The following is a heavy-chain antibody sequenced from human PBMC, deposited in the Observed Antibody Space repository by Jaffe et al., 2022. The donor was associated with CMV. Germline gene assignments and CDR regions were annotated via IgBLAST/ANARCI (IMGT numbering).Heavy chain of an antibody. CDR3: AKFMSSVVVPAAGDYYYGMDV. Sequence: EVQLLESGGGLVQPGGSLRLSCAASGFTFSSYAMSWVRQAPGKGLEWVSAISGSGGSTYYADSVKGRFTISRDNSKNTLYLQMNSLRAEDTAVYYCAKFMSSVVVPAAGDYYYGMDVWGQGTTVTVSS. D-gene: IGHD2-2*01. CDR2: ISGSGGST. V-gene: IGHV3-23*01. J-gene: IGHJ6*02. CDR1: GFTFSSYA.